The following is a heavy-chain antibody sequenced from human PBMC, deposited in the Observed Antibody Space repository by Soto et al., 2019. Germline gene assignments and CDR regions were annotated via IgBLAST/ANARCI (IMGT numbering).Heavy chain of an antibody. V-gene: IGHV1-18*01. CDR2: ISAYNGNT. CDR3: ARDFATAVVAAAPDF. J-gene: IGHJ4*02. CDR1: GYTFSDYS. D-gene: IGHD2-15*01. Sequence: QVQLVQSGAEVREPGASVKVSCKASGYTFSDYSFTWVRQAPGQGLEWMGWISAYNGNTKYAPKFQGRVTLTTDTATRTANMELWRLRFDDTSVYFCARDFATAVVAAAPDFWGQGTLLTVSS.